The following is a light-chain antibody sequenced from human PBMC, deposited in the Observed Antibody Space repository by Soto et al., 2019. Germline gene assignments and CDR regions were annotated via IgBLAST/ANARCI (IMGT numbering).Light chain of an antibody. CDR1: QGISNY. V-gene: IGKV1-27*01. CDR3: QKYNSAWALT. Sequence: DIQMTQSPSSLSASVGDRVTITCRASQGISNYLAWYQQKPGKVPKLLIYAASTLQSGVPSRFSGSGSGTDFTLTISSLQPEDVATYYCQKYNSAWALTFGPGTKVDIK. J-gene: IGKJ3*01. CDR2: AAS.